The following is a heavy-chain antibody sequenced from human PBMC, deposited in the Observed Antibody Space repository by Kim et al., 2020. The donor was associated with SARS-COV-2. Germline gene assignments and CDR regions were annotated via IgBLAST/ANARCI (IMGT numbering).Heavy chain of an antibody. CDR1: GYSFTSYW. CDR3: ARALVVPAAHYYYYMDV. Sequence: GESLKISCKGSGYSFTSYWIGWVRQMPGKGLEWMGIIYPGDSDTRYSPSFQGQVTISADKSISTAYLQWSSLKASDTAMYYCARALVVPAAHYYYYMDVWGKGTTVTVSS. CDR2: IYPGDSDT. V-gene: IGHV5-51*01. J-gene: IGHJ6*03. D-gene: IGHD2-2*01.